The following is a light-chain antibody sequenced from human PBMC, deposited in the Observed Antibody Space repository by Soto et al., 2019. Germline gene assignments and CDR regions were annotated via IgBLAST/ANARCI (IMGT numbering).Light chain of an antibody. CDR2: DVT. J-gene: IGLJ3*02. Sequence: QSALTQPASVSGSPGQSITISCTGTSSDIGDYNFVSWYQQHPGKAPKLMIYDVTNRPPGLSDRFSGSKSGNTASLTISGLQAEDEADYYCSSYTTSSTLVFGGGTKLTVL. CDR1: SSDIGDYNF. V-gene: IGLV2-14*03. CDR3: SSYTTSSTLV.